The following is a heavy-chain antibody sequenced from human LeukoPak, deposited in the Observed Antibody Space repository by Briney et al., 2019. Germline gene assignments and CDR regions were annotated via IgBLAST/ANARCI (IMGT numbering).Heavy chain of an antibody. D-gene: IGHD3-10*01. J-gene: IGHJ4*02. CDR1: GFTFRSHA. CDR2: IDGGGGGT. V-gene: IGHV3-23*01. CDR3: LIVPPPLWFGELSF. Sequence: GGSLRLSCAASGFTFRSHAMSWVRQAPGKGLEWVSSIDGGGGGTYYADSVKGRFTISRDNSKNTLDLHMNRLRAEDTAIYYCLIVPPPLWFGELSFWGQGTLVAVSS.